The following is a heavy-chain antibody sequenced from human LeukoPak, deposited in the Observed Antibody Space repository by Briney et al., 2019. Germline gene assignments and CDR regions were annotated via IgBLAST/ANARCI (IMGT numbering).Heavy chain of an antibody. Sequence: GGSLRLSCAASGFTFSDYSMSWVRQAPGKGLEWVSSVSGWSSYIYYADSMKGRFTISRDNAKNSLYLQMNSLRSEDTAVYYCARDMVRGVPHTIHYYGMDVWGQGTTVTVSS. CDR2: VSGWSSYI. D-gene: IGHD3-10*01. CDR1: GFTFSDYS. CDR3: ARDMVRGVPHTIHYYGMDV. V-gene: IGHV3-21*04. J-gene: IGHJ6*02.